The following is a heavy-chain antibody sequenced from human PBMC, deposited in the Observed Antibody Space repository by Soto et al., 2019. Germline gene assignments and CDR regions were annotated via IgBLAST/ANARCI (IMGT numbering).Heavy chain of an antibody. J-gene: IGHJ4*02. CDR3: AKDHVMATKYLKNFHY. V-gene: IGHV3-23*01. CDR2: ISGSGGST. Sequence: GGSLRLSCAASGFTFSSYAMSWVRQAPGKGLEWVSAISGSGGSTYYADSVKGRFTISRDNSKNTLYLQMNSLRAEDTAVYYCAKDHVMATKYLKNFHYSGQRTLVT. D-gene: IGHD5-12*01. CDR1: GFTFSSYA.